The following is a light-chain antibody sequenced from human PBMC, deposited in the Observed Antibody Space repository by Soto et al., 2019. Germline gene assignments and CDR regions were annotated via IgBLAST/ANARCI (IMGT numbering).Light chain of an antibody. V-gene: IGKV1-5*01. CDR1: QSISSW. CDR2: AAS. J-gene: IGKJ1*01. Sequence: GDIVTITCRASQSISSWLAWYQQKPGKAPKLLIYAASSLESGVPSRFSGSGSGTEFTLTITSLQPDDFATYYCQQYNSYPWTFGQGTKVDIK. CDR3: QQYNSYPWT.